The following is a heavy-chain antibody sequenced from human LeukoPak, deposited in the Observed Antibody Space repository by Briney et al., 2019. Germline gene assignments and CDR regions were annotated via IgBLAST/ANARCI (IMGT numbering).Heavy chain of an antibody. CDR3: ARMDSSSWYQSAFDI. V-gene: IGHV4-59*01. CDR1: GGSISSYY. D-gene: IGHD6-13*01. CDR2: IYYSGST. J-gene: IGHJ3*02. Sequence: SETLSLTCTVSGGSISSYYWSWIRQPPGKGLEWIGYIYYSGSTNYNPSLKSRVTISVDTSKNQFSLKLSSVTAADTVVYYCARMDSSSWYQSAFDIWGQGTMVTVSS.